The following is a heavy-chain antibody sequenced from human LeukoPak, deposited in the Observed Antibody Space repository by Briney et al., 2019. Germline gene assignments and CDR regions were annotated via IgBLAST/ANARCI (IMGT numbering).Heavy chain of an antibody. Sequence: ASVKVSCKASGYTFTGYYMHWVRQAPGQGLEWMGWVNPNRGTTGYAQSFQGRVTMTRETSISTVYMELSNLRSEDTAAYYCVCSSGAFDLWGQGTMVTVSS. CDR3: VCSSGAFDL. CDR1: GYTFTGYY. V-gene: IGHV1-8*02. CDR2: VNPNRGTT. J-gene: IGHJ3*01. D-gene: IGHD3-10*01.